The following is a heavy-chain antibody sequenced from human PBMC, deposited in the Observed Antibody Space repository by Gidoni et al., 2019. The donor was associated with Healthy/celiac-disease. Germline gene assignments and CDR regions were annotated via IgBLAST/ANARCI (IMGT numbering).Heavy chain of an antibody. CDR1: GGSVRSGSYY. Sequence: QVQLPESCPGLVTPSETLSLTCTVSGGSVRSGSYYLSCLRQPPGKGLEWIGYIYYSGSTNYTPSRKSRVTISVDTSKNQFSLKLSSVTAADTAVYYCARVRGTSIYYYYVMDVWGQGTTVTVSS. J-gene: IGHJ6*02. CDR3: ARVRGTSIYYYYVMDV. V-gene: IGHV4-61*01. CDR2: IYYSGST. D-gene: IGHD2-2*01.